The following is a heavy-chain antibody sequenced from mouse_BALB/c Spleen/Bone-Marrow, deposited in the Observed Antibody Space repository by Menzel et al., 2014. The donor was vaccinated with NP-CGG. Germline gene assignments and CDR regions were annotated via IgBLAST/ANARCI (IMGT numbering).Heavy chain of an antibody. V-gene: IGHV1-4*02. CDR1: GYTFTSYT. Sequence: QVQLKHSAAELTRPGASVKMSCEASGYTFTSYTIQWVKQRPGQGLEWIGYINPTRGYTDYNQKFKDKTTLTADKSSSTAYMQLSSLTSEDSAVYFCAREGTYYAYFDYWGQGTTLTVSS. CDR2: INPTRGYT. D-gene: IGHD1-1*01. J-gene: IGHJ2*01. CDR3: AREGTYYAYFDY.